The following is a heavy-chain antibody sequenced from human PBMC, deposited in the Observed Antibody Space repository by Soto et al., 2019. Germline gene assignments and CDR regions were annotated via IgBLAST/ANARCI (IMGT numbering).Heavy chain of an antibody. V-gene: IGHV3-33*01. D-gene: IGHD3-10*01. J-gene: IGHJ4*02. CDR3: ARGYGSGTRILDY. CDR2: IWYDGSNK. Sequence: QVQLVESGGGVVQPGRSLRLSCAASGFTFSSYGMHWVRQAPGKGLEWVAVIWYDGSNKYYADSVKGRFTISRDNSKNKLYLQMNSLRAEDTDVYYCARGYGSGTRILDYWGQGTLVTVSS. CDR1: GFTFSSYG.